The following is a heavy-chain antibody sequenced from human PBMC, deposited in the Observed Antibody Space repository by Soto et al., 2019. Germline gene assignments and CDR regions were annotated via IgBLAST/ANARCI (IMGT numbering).Heavy chain of an antibody. CDR2: ISAYNGNT. V-gene: IGHV1-18*01. Sequence: QVQLVQSGAEVKKPGASVKVSCKASGYTFTSYGITWVRQAPGQGLEWMGWISAYNGNTNYAQKLQGRVTMTTDKPPSTAYMELRSVRSDDTAVYYFARHQSSGWYLDAFDIWGQGTMVTVSS. D-gene: IGHD6-19*01. CDR3: ARHQSSGWYLDAFDI. CDR1: GYTFTSYG. J-gene: IGHJ3*02.